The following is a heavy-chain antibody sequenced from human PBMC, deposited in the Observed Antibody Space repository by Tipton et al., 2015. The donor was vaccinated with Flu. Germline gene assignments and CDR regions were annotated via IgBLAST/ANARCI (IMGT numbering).Heavy chain of an antibody. CDR3: AQDLLQ. J-gene: IGHJ4*02. CDR2: IEYDGGNT. D-gene: IGHD5-24*01. V-gene: IGHV3-30*02. CDR1: RFTFSPYA. Sequence: QLVQSGGGVVQPGGSLRPSCAASRFTFSPYAFYWVRQAPGKGLEWVAFIEYDGGNTNYPDSVKGRFTISRDNSKNMLYLQMNSLRPEDTAAYYCAQDLLQWGQGTLVTVSS.